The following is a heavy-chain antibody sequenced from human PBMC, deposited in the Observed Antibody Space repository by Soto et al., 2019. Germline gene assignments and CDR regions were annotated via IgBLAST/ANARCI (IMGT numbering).Heavy chain of an antibody. CDR2: IYYSGST. J-gene: IGHJ4*02. D-gene: IGHD3-10*01. CDR1: GGSISSYY. CDR3: ARDNHGSGSTYFDY. Sequence: SETLSLTCTVSGGSISSYYWSWIRQPPGKGLEWIGYIYYSGSTNYNPSLKSRVTISVDTSKNQFSLKLNSMTAAHTPVYHCARDNHGSGSTYFDYWGQEALVTV. V-gene: IGHV4-59*12.